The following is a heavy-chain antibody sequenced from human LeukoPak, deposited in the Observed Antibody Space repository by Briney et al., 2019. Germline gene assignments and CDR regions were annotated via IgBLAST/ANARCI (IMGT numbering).Heavy chain of an antibody. V-gene: IGHV3-7*01. CDR1: GFTFSSYW. D-gene: IGHD5-18*01. Sequence: GGSLRLSCAASGFTFSSYWMSWVRQAPGKGLEWVANIKQDGSEKYYVDSVEGRFTISRDNSKNTLYLQMDSLRAEDTAVYYCAKKKQLGTGDAFDIWGQGTMVTVSS. CDR2: IKQDGSEK. CDR3: AKKKQLGTGDAFDI. J-gene: IGHJ3*02.